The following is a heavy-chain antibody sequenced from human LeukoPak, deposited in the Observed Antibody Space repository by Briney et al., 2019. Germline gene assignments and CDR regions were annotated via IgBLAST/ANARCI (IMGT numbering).Heavy chain of an antibody. V-gene: IGHV4-34*01. CDR2: INHSGST. CDR3: ARGRSEYYYHYMDV. Sequence: SETLSLTCAVYGGSFSGYYWSWIRQPPGKGLEWIGEINHSGSTNYNPSLKSRVTISVDTSKNQFSLKLSSVTAADTAVYYCARGRSEYYYHYMDVWGKGTTVTVSS. J-gene: IGHJ6*03. CDR1: GGSFSGYY.